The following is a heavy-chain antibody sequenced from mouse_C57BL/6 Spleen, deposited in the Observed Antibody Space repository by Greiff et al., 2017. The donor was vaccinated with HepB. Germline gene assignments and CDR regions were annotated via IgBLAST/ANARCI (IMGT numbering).Heavy chain of an antibody. CDR2: ISDGGSYT. J-gene: IGHJ4*01. V-gene: IGHV5-4*01. Sequence: EVHLVESGGGLVKPGGSLKLSCAASGFTFSSYSMSWVRQTPEKRLEWVATISDGGSYTYYPDNVKGRVTIARDNAKNNLYLQMSHLKSEDTAMYYCARETTVVEGDAMDYWGQGTSVTVSS. CDR3: ARETTVVEGDAMDY. D-gene: IGHD1-1*01. CDR1: GFTFSSYS.